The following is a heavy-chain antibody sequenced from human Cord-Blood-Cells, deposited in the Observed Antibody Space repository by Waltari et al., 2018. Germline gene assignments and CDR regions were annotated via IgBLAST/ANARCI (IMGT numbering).Heavy chain of an antibody. CDR2: IYYSGST. CDR3: ARSAGYSSSWYYFDY. D-gene: IGHD6-13*01. V-gene: IGHV4-59*08. J-gene: IGHJ4*02. Sequence: QVQLQESGPGLVKPSETLSLTCTVSGGSISSYYWSWIRQPPGKGLEWIGYIYYSGSTNTYPSLKSLVTITVDASKNQFSLKLSAVTAADAAVYYCARSAGYSSSWYYFDYWGQGTLVTVSS. CDR1: GGSISSYY.